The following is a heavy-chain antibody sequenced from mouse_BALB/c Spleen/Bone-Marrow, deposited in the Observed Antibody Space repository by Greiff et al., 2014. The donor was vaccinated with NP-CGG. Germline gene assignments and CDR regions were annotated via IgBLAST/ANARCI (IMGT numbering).Heavy chain of an antibody. CDR1: GFSLTDYG. CDR2: IWGGGST. J-gene: IGHJ4*01. Sequence: VKLEQSGPGLVAPSQSLSITCTVSGFSLTDYGVSWIRQPPGQGLEWLGVIWGGGSTYYNSALKSRLSIRKDNSKSQVFLKMNSRQTEDTAMYYYSKHRLTYYAMDYWGQGTSVTVSS. CDR3: SKHRLTYYAMDY. D-gene: IGHD1-3*01. V-gene: IGHV2-6-5*01.